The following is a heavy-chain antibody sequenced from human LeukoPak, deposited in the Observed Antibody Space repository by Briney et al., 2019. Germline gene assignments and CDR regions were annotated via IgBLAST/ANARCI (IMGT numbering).Heavy chain of an antibody. CDR1: GGSISSYH. J-gene: IGHJ5*02. V-gene: IGHV4-59*08. CDR3: ARAASPTYYDILTGYYSENWFDP. CDR2: IHYSGST. D-gene: IGHD3-9*01. Sequence: PSETLSLTCTVSGGSISSYHWIWIRQPPGKGLEWIGYIHYSGSTNYNPSLKSRVTTSVDTSKKQFSLKLRSVTAADTAVYYCARAASPTYYDILTGYYSENWFDPWGQGTLVTVSS.